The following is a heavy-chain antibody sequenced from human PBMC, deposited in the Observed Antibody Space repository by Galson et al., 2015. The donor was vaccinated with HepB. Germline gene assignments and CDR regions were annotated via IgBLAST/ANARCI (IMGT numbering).Heavy chain of an antibody. J-gene: IGHJ4*02. CDR2: ISYDGSNK. Sequence: SLRLSCAASGFTFSSYAMHWVRQAPGKGLEWVAVISYDGSNKYYADSVKGRFTISRDNSKNTLYLQMNSLRAEDTAVYYCARDSYYGDYGHGYFDYWGQGTLVTVSS. V-gene: IGHV3-30-3*01. CDR3: ARDSYYGDYGHGYFDY. D-gene: IGHD4-17*01. CDR1: GFTFSSYA.